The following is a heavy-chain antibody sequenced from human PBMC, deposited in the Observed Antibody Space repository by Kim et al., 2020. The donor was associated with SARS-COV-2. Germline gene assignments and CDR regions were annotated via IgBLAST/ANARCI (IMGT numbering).Heavy chain of an antibody. CDR3: AKALSSSTYSGMDV. J-gene: IGHJ6*02. CDR1: GLTFSSYA. Sequence: GGSLILSCAASGLTFSSYAMNWVRQAPGRRLEWVSTIGGSGGSTFYSGSVKGRFTISRDDSKNTLYLQMNSLRAEDTAVYYCAKALSSSTYSGMDVWGQG. CDR2: IGGSGGST. V-gene: IGHV3-23*01. D-gene: IGHD6-13*01.